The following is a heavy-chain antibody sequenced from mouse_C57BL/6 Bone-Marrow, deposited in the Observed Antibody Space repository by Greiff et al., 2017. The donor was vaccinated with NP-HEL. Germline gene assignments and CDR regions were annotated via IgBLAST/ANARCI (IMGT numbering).Heavy chain of an antibody. CDR3: TTNWDPY. J-gene: IGHJ2*01. CDR2: IDPENGDT. D-gene: IGHD4-1*01. CDR1: GFNIKDDY. Sequence: EVQGVESGAELVRPGASVKLSCTASGFNIKDDYMHWVKQRPEQGLEWIGWIDPENGDTEYASKFQGKATITADTSSNTAYLQLSSLTSEDTAVYYCTTNWDPYWGQGTTLTVSS. V-gene: IGHV14-4*01.